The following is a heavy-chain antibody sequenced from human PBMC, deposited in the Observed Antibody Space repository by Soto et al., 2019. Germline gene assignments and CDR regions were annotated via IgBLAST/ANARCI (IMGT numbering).Heavy chain of an antibody. CDR3: ARRGETAEFDY. D-gene: IGHD5-18*01. CDR2: IYYNGGT. CDR1: GGSITTNNYY. J-gene: IGHJ4*02. Sequence: SETLSLTCTVSGGSITTNNYYWGWIRQPPGKGLEWIGNIYYNGGTYNNPSLKSRVTISVDTSKNQFSLKVYSVTAEDTAVYYCARRGETAEFDYWGQGTLVTVSS. V-gene: IGHV4-39*01.